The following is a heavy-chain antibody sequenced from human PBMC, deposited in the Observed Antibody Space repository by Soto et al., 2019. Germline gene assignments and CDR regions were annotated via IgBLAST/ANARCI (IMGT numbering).Heavy chain of an antibody. CDR2: IYHTGGT. CDR1: GGSVNGYY. Sequence: SETLSLTCAVYGGSVNGYYWNWIRQPPGKGLEWIGEIYHTGGTHYNPSLKSRVTMSVDTSKNQFSLRLSSVTAADTAIYYCATRITVFGLLIPPFDPWGQGTQVTVSS. V-gene: IGHV4-34*01. J-gene: IGHJ5*02. CDR3: ATRITVFGLLIPPFDP. D-gene: IGHD3-3*01.